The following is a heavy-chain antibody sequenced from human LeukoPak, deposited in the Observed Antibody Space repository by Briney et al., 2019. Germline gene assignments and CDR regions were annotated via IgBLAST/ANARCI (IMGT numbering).Heavy chain of an antibody. CDR1: GFTFNNYW. Sequence: GGSLRLSCAASGFTFNNYWMHWVRQAQGKGLVWVSRISSDGSDTNYADSVKGRFTISRDNAKNTLYLQINSLRAEDTAVYYCARGGYRGGYFDNWFDPWGQGTLVTVSS. V-gene: IGHV3-74*01. CDR2: ISSDGSDT. CDR3: ARGGYRGGYFDNWFDP. D-gene: IGHD3-10*01. J-gene: IGHJ5*02.